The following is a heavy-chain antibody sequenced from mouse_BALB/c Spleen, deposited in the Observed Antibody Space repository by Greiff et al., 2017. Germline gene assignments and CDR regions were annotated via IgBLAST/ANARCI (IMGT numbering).Heavy chain of an antibody. V-gene: IGHV2-9*02. CDR1: GFTFSSFG. D-gene: IGHD2-4*01. J-gene: IGHJ4*01. CDR2: IWAGGST. CDR3: ARDQGGLRRRENIGYAMDY. Sequence: VQLVESGGGLVQPGGSRKLSCAASGFTFSSFGMHWVRQPPGKGLEWLGVIWAGGSTNYNSALMSRLSISKDNSKSQVFLKMNSLQTDDTAMYYCARDQGGLRRRENIGYAMDYWGQGTSVTVSS.